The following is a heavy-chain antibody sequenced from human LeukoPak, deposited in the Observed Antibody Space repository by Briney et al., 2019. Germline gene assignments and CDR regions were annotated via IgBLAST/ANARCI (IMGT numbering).Heavy chain of an antibody. CDR2: VKHPGGT. CDR1: GGSFSDYY. D-gene: IGHD6-19*01. Sequence: SETLSLTSAVYGGSFSDYYWTWIRQPPGEGLEWIGEVKHPGGTNYNPSLRGRVAISGDTSKNQFSLRLTSVTAADTSVFYCARGRGYSSGWGHYYYSLDVWGQGTAVTVSS. V-gene: IGHV4-34*01. J-gene: IGHJ6*02. CDR3: ARGRGYSSGWGHYYYSLDV.